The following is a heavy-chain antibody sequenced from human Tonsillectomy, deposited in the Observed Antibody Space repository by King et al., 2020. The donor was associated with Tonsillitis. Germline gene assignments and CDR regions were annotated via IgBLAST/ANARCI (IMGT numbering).Heavy chain of an antibody. Sequence: VQLVESGGGLVQPGGSLRLSCAASGFTFSSYAMSWVRQAPGKGLEWVSAINGRGGNTFYADSVKGRFTISRDNSKNTLYLQMNSLRTGDTAVYYCPKPALYGSGSHYYFYGMDFWGQGTTVTVSS. CDR1: GFTFSSYA. D-gene: IGHD3-10*01. J-gene: IGHJ6*02. V-gene: IGHV3-23*04. CDR3: PKPALYGSGSHYYFYGMDF. CDR2: INGRGGNT.